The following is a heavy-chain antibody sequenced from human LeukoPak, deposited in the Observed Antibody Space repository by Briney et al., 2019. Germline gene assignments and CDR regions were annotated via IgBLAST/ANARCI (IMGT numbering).Heavy chain of an antibody. CDR1: GYTFTSYY. CDR3: ARDIVLMVYASNWFDP. CDR2: INPNSGGT. J-gene: IGHJ5*02. Sequence: ASVKVSCKASGYTFTSYYMHWVRQAPGQGLEWMGWINPNSGGTNYAQKFQGRVTMTRDTSISTAYMELSRLRSDDTAVYYCARDIVLMVYASNWFDPWGQGTLVTVSS. D-gene: IGHD2-8*01. V-gene: IGHV1-2*02.